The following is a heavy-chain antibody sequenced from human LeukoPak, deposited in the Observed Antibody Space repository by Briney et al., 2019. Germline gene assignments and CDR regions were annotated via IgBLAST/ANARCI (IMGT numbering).Heavy chain of an antibody. CDR1: GFTFSSHW. CDR2: IKLDGSEK. V-gene: IGHV3-7*01. Sequence: GSLRLSCGASGFTFSSHWMSWVRQAPGKGLEWVANIKLDGSEKYYVDSVKGRFTISRDNAKNSLYLQMNSLRAEDTAVYYCARFPTHYYFDYWGQGTLVTVSS. CDR3: ARFPTHYYFDY. J-gene: IGHJ4*02.